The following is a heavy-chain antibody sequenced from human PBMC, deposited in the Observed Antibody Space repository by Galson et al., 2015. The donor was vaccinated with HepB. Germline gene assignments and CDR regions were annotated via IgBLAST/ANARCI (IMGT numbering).Heavy chain of an antibody. Sequence: SLRLSCAASGFTFSSNAMSWVRQGPGKGLEWVSSINAGGSSTWYADSVKGRFTISRDSSKNTLNLQMNSLRAEDTAVYYCAKDKGGSGWTNWFDSWGQGTLVTVSS. J-gene: IGHJ5*01. D-gene: IGHD6-25*01. CDR2: INAGGSST. V-gene: IGHV3-23*01. CDR1: GFTFSSNA. CDR3: AKDKGGSGWTNWFDS.